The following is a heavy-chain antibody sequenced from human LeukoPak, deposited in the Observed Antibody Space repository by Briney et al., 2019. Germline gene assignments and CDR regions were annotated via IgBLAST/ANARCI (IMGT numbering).Heavy chain of an antibody. J-gene: IGHJ2*01. CDR1: GYTLTSYD. D-gene: IGHD3-3*01. CDR3: ARGCRILYCYFDL. V-gene: IGHV1-8*01. Sequence: ASVKVSCKASGYTLTSYDINWVRQATGQGLEWMGWMNPNSGNTGYAQKFQGRVTMTRNTSISTAYMELSSLRSEDTAVYYCARGCRILYCYFDLWARGTLVTVSS. CDR2: MNPNSGNT.